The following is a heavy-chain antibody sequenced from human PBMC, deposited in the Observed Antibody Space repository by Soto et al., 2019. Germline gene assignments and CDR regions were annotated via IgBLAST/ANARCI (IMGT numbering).Heavy chain of an antibody. V-gene: IGHV4-39*01. CDR3: ARHAYMVRGVIMASGFDY. CDR2: IYYSGST. CDR1: GGSISSSSYY. D-gene: IGHD3-10*01. J-gene: IGHJ4*02. Sequence: SETLSLTCTVSGGSISSSSYYWGWIRQPPGKGLEWIGSIYYSGSTYYNPSLKSRVTISVDTSKNQFSLKLSSVTAADTAVYYCARHAYMVRGVIMASGFDYWGQGTLVTVSS.